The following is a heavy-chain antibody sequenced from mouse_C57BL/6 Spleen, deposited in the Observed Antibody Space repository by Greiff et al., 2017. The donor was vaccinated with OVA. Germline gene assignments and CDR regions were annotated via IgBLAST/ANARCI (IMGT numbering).Heavy chain of an antibody. Sequence: VQVVESGAELVRPGTSVKVSCKASGYAFTNYLIEWVKQRPGQGLEWIGVINPGSGGTNYNEKFKGKATLTADKSSSTAYMQLSSLTSEDSAVYFCARYGYDGIAYWGQGTLVTVSA. V-gene: IGHV1-54*01. CDR2: INPGSGGT. J-gene: IGHJ3*01. CDR1: GYAFTNYL. CDR3: ARYGYDGIAY. D-gene: IGHD2-2*01.